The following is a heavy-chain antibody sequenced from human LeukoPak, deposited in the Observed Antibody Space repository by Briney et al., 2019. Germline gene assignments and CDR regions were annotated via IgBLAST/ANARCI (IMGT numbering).Heavy chain of an antibody. D-gene: IGHD1-26*01. V-gene: IGHV3-48*03. Sequence: GGSLRLSCAASGLTFSSYEMNWVRQAPGKGLDWVSYISSSGSTIYYADSVKGRFTITRDSTKNSLYLQMHSLRVEDTAVYYCAREASGSYDYWGQGTLVTVSS. CDR2: ISSSGSTI. CDR1: GLTFSSYE. J-gene: IGHJ4*02. CDR3: AREASGSYDY.